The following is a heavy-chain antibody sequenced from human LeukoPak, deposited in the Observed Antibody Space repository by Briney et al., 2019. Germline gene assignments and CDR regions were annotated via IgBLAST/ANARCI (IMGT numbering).Heavy chain of an antibody. CDR1: GYTFTSYY. J-gene: IGHJ4*02. CDR2: INPSGGST. Sequence: ASVKVSCKASGYTFTSYYMHWVRQAPGQGLEWMGIINPSGGSTSYAQKFQGRVTVTRDTSTSTVFMELSSLRSEDTAVYYCARDLSENYYDSSGYFDYWGQGILVSVSS. D-gene: IGHD3-22*01. CDR3: ARDLSENYYDSSGYFDY. V-gene: IGHV1-46*01.